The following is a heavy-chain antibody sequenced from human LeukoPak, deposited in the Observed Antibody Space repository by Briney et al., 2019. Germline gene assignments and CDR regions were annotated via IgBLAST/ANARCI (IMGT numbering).Heavy chain of an antibody. CDR3: ASGSIVVVPAASVFDP. CDR1: GYTFTSYY. CDR2: MNPNSGNT. V-gene: IGHV1-8*02. J-gene: IGHJ5*02. D-gene: IGHD2-2*01. Sequence: ASVKVSCKASGYTFTSYYMQWLRQATGEGLEWVGWMNPNSGNTGYAQKFQGRVTMTRNTSISTAYMELSSLRSEDTAVYYCASGSIVVVPAASVFDPWGQGTLVTVSS.